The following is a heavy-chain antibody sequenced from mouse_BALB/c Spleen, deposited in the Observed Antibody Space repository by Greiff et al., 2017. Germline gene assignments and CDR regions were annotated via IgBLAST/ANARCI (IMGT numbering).Heavy chain of an antibody. CDR2: ISSGGSYT. D-gene: IGHD1-1*01. CDR3: ARQGTGSSFDY. Sequence: EVMLVESGGDLVKPGGSLKLSCAASGFTFSSYGMSWVRQTPDKRLEWVATISSGGSYTYYPDSVKGRFTISRDNAKNTLYLQMSSLKSEDTAMYYCARQGTGSSFDYWGQGTTLTVSS. V-gene: IGHV5-6*01. J-gene: IGHJ2*01. CDR1: GFTFSSYG.